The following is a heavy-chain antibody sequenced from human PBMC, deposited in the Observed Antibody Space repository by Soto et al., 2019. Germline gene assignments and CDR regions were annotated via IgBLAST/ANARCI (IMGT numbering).Heavy chain of an antibody. Sequence: QVQLVQSGAEVKKPGASVKVSGKASGYTFSNYGISWVRQAPGQGREWMGWISAYNGNTKYAQKLQGRVTMTTDTATSTAYMELRSLRSDDAAVYYCSRESPPVDYWGQGNLVTVSS. CDR1: GYTFSNYG. J-gene: IGHJ4*02. CDR3: SRESPPVDY. V-gene: IGHV1-18*01. CDR2: ISAYNGNT.